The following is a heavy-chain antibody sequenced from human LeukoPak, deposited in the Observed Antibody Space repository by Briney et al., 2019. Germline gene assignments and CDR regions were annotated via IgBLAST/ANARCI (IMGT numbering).Heavy chain of an antibody. V-gene: IGHV3-21*01. J-gene: IGHJ5*02. CDR3: ARAPQYTMVRSFDP. CDR2: ISSSSSYI. Sequence: GGSLRLSCAASGFTFSSYSMNWVRQAPGKGLEWVSSISSSSSYISYADSVKGRFTISRDNAKNSLYLQMNSLRAEDTAVYYCARAPQYTMVRSFDPWGQGTLVTVSS. CDR1: GFTFSSYS. D-gene: IGHD3-10*01.